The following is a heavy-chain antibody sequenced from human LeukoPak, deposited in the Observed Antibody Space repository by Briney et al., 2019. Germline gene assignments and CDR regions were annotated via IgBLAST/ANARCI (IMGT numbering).Heavy chain of an antibody. V-gene: IGHV4-39*07. D-gene: IGHD3-3*01. CDR3: ARGGGITIFGVVIDDWFDP. CDR2: IYYSGST. Sequence: PSETLSLTCTVSGGSISSSGYYWGWIRQPPGKGLEWIASIYYSGSTYYNPSLKSRVTISVDTSKNQFSLKLSSVTAADTAVYYCARGGGITIFGVVIDDWFDPWGQGTPVTVSS. CDR1: GGSISSSGYY. J-gene: IGHJ5*02.